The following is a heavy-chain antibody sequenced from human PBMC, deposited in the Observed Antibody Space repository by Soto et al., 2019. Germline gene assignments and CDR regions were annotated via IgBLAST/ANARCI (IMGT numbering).Heavy chain of an antibody. D-gene: IGHD3-9*01. Sequence: ASVKVSCKASGYIFNSFGISWVRQAPGQGLEWMGWISAYTGNTKYAQNFQGRVTMTTDTSTSTAYMELRSLRSDDTAVYYCARENRYFGVRKYNWFDPWGQGTLVTVSS. CDR1: GYIFNSFG. CDR3: ARENRYFGVRKYNWFDP. V-gene: IGHV1-18*01. CDR2: ISAYTGNT. J-gene: IGHJ5*02.